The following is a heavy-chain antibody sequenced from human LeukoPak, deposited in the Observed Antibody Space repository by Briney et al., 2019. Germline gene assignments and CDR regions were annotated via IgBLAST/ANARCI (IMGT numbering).Heavy chain of an antibody. D-gene: IGHD2-2*02. CDR1: GFTFSSYA. Sequence: GGSLRLSCAASGFTFSSYAMSWVRQAPGKGLEWVSAISGSGGSTYYADSVKGRFTISRDNSKNTLYLQMNSLRAEDTAVYYCAKLTNTQPGYCSSTSCYTLDYWGQGTLVTVSS. CDR3: AKLTNTQPGYCSSTSCYTLDY. CDR2: ISGSGGST. J-gene: IGHJ4*02. V-gene: IGHV3-23*01.